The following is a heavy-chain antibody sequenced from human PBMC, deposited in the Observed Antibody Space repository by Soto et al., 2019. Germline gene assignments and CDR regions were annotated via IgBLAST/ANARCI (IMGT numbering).Heavy chain of an antibody. CDR2: ISYDGSNK. CDR1: GFTFSSYA. V-gene: IGHV3-30-3*01. J-gene: IGHJ4*02. CDR3: ARAPLKYPTLDY. Sequence: HLGGSLRLSCAASGFTFSSYAMHWVRQAPGKGLEWVAVISYDGSNKYYADSVKGRFTISRDNSKNTLYLQMNSLRAEDTAVYYCARAPLKYPTLDYWGQGTLVTVSS.